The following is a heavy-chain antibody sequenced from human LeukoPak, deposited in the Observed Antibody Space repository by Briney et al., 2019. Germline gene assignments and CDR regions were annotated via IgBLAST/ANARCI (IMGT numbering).Heavy chain of an antibody. J-gene: IGHJ4*02. CDR2: INHSGST. CDR1: GGSFSGFY. V-gene: IGHV4-34*01. CDR3: ARGQSRYCSSSSCYTGGRKSDY. D-gene: IGHD2-2*02. Sequence: SETLSLTCGVYGGSFSGFYWSWIRQPPGKGLEWIGEINHSGSTNYNPSLKSRVTISVDTSKNQFSLKLSSVTAADTAVYYCARGQSRYCSSSSCYTGGRKSDYWGQGTLVTVSS.